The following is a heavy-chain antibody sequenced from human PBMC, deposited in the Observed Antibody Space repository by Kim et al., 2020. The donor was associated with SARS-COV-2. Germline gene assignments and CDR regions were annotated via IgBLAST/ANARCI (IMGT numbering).Heavy chain of an antibody. V-gene: IGHV4-39*07. CDR1: GGSISSSSYY. J-gene: IGHJ4*02. CDR3: ARRGLGYCSGGSCYSGFDY. Sequence: SETLSLTCTVSGGSISSSSYYWGWIRQPPGKGLEWIGSIYYSGSTNYNPSLKSRVTRSVDTSKNQFSLKLSSVTAADTAVYYCARRGLGYCSGGSCYSGFDYWGQGTLVTVSS. D-gene: IGHD2-15*01. CDR2: IYYSGST.